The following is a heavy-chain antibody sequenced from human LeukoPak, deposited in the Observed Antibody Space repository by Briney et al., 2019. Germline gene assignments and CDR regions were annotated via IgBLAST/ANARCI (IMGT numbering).Heavy chain of an antibody. V-gene: IGHV2-70*04. Sequence: SGPTLFNPTPTLTLTSTISGFSLHTRGMRVNCIPQPPGKALDWLSRVDWTDDKIYSTSLKTRLTISKDTSKNQVVLTMTNMDPVDTATYYCARSGPDALYCSGGSCYSIAFDIWGQGTMVTVSS. D-gene: IGHD2-15*01. J-gene: IGHJ3*02. CDR1: GFSLHTRGMR. CDR3: ARSGPDALYCSGGSCYSIAFDI. CDR2: VDWTDDK.